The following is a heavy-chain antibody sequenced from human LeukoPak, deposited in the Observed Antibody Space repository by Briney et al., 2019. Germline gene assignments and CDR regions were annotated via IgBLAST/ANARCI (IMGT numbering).Heavy chain of an antibody. Sequence: SETLSLTCAVYGGSFSGYYWSWIRQPPGKGLEWIGEINHSGSTNYNPSLKSRLTMSVDTSKNQFSLKLSSVTAADTAVYYCARRPLLLAVAENDYWGQGTLVTVSS. J-gene: IGHJ4*02. V-gene: IGHV4-34*01. CDR2: INHSGST. D-gene: IGHD6-19*01. CDR3: ARRPLLLAVAENDY. CDR1: GGSFSGYY.